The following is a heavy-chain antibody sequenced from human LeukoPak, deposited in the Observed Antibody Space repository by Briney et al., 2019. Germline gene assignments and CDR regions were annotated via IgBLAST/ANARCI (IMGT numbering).Heavy chain of an antibody. V-gene: IGHV4-61*08. Sequence: SETLSLTCTVSGGSINSGGFSWSWIRQPPGKGLEWIGYIYYSGSTNYNPSLKSRVTISVDTSKNQFSLKLSSVTAADTAVYYCARGGYRDAFDIWGQGTMVTVSS. J-gene: IGHJ3*02. CDR2: IYYSGST. CDR3: ARGGYRDAFDI. D-gene: IGHD3-16*02. CDR1: GGSINSGGFS.